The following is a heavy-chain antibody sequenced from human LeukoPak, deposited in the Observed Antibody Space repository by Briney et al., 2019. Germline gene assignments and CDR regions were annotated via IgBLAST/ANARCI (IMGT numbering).Heavy chain of an antibody. CDR3: AKDPYDSSGLVDP. V-gene: IGHV3-23*01. D-gene: IGHD3-22*01. J-gene: IGHJ5*02. Sequence: GGSLRLSCATSGFTFSNAWMNWVRQAPGKGLEWVSAISGSGGSTYYADSVKGRFTISRDNSKNTLYLQMNSLRAEDTAVYYCAKDPYDSSGLVDPWGQGTLVTVSS. CDR2: ISGSGGST. CDR1: GFTFSNAW.